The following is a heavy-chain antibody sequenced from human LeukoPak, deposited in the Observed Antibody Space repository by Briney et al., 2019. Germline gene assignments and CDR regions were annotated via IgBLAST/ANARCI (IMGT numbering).Heavy chain of an antibody. CDR2: INPNSGGT. Sequence: ASVKVSCKASGYTFTSYGISWVRQAPGQGLEWMGWINPNSGGTNYAQKFQGRVTMTRDTSISTAYMELSRLRSDDTAVYYCARHTNFDYWGQGTLVTVSS. V-gene: IGHV1-2*02. J-gene: IGHJ4*02. CDR1: GYTFTSYG. CDR3: ARHTNFDY. D-gene: IGHD2-2*01.